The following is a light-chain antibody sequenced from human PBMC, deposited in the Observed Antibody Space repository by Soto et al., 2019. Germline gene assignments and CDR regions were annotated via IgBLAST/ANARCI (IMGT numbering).Light chain of an antibody. CDR2: DAS. CDR1: QSISSW. Sequence: DIQMTQSPSTLSASVGDRVTITCRASQSISSWLAWYQQKPGKAPKLLIYDASSLESGVPSRFSGSGSGTEFTLTISSLQPDDFATYYCQQYNSYSWTCGQGTRWIS. J-gene: IGKJ1*01. V-gene: IGKV1-5*01. CDR3: QQYNSYSWT.